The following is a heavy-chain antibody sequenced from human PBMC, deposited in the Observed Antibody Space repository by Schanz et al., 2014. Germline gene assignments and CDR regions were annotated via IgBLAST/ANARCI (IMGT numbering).Heavy chain of an antibody. Sequence: EVQLVESGGGLVKPGGSLRLSCAASTSIFNHAWMSWVRQAPGKGLEWVANIKEDGSVKDYVDSVKGRFTISRDNAKNSLYLQMNSLRAEDTALYYCARDRRNADLDYWGQGTLVTVSS. CDR2: IKEDGSVK. D-gene: IGHD1-1*01. CDR1: TSIFNHAW. CDR3: ARDRRNADLDY. J-gene: IGHJ4*02. V-gene: IGHV3-7*01.